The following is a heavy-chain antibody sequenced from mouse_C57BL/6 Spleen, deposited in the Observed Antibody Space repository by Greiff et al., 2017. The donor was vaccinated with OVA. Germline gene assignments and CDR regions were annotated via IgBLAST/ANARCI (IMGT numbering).Heavy chain of an antibody. CDR1: GYAFSSSW. Sequence: VQLQESGPELVKPGASVKISCKASGYAFSSSWMNWVKQRPGKGLEWIGRIYPGDGDTNYNGKFKGKATLTADKSSSTAYRQLSSLTSEDSAVYFCARESGTDYAMDYWGQGASVTVSS. CDR3: ARESGTDYAMDY. D-gene: IGHD4-1*01. V-gene: IGHV1-82*01. CDR2: IYPGDGDT. J-gene: IGHJ4*01.